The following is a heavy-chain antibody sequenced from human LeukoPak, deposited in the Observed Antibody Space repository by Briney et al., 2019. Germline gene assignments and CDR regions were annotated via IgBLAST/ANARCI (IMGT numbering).Heavy chain of an antibody. V-gene: IGHV4-39*01. CDR3: ARLTLTGVGGRGWFDA. Sequence: PSETLSLTCIVSGDSIRNSGWSWGWIRQPPGKGLEWIGTMPYDENVSDNEIPSYNPSLKKRVTISADTSKNQLSLKVNSVTAADTASYYCARLTLTGVGGRGWFDAWGQGTLVIVSS. CDR2: MPYDENVSDNEIP. D-gene: IGHD3-3*01. CDR1: GDSIRNSGWS. J-gene: IGHJ5*02.